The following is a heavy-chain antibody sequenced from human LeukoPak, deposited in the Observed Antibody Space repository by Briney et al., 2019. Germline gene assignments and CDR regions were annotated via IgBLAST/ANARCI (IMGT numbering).Heavy chain of an antibody. Sequence: GGSLRLSCAASGFTFSNVWMSWVRQAPGKGLEWVGRIKSKTDGGTTDYVAPVKGRFTISRDDSKNTLYLRMDSLKSEDTAVYYCTTRPTVYNIYFPATFDYWGQGTLVTVSS. CDR1: GFTFSNVW. V-gene: IGHV3-15*01. CDR2: IKSKTDGGTT. CDR3: TTRPTVYNIYFPATFDY. D-gene: IGHD1-1*01. J-gene: IGHJ4*02.